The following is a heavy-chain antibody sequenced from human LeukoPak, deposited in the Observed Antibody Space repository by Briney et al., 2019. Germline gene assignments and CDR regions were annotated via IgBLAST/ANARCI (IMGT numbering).Heavy chain of an antibody. V-gene: IGHV3-21*01. CDR3: ARGYSYGYVFDY. D-gene: IGHD5-18*01. J-gene: IGHJ4*02. CDR2: ISSSSYI. Sequence: PGGSLRLSCAASGFTFSSYSMNWVRQAPGKGLEWVSSISSSSYIYYADSVKGRFTISRDNAKNSLYLQMNSLRAEDTAVYYCARGYSYGYVFDYWGQGTLVTVSS. CDR1: GFTFSSYS.